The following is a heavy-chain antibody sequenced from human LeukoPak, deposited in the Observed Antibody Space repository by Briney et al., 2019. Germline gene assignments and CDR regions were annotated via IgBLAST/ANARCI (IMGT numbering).Heavy chain of an antibody. CDR1: GGSFSGYY. Sequence: SETLSLTCAVYGGSFSGYYWSWIRQPPGKGLEWIGEINHSGSTNYNPSLKSRVTISVDTSKNQFSLNLSSVTAADTAVYYCARKFPQIGYCSSSSCPGAYIWGQGTMVSVSS. J-gene: IGHJ3*02. CDR3: ARKFPQIGYCSSSSCPGAYI. D-gene: IGHD2-2*01. V-gene: IGHV4-34*01. CDR2: INHSGST.